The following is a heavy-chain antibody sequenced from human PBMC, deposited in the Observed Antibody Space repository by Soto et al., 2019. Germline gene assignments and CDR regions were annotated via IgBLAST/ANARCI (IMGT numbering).Heavy chain of an antibody. V-gene: IGHV3-66*01. Sequence: GGSLRLSCAASGITVSSNYMSWVRQAPGKGLEWVSIIYSGGSTYYADSVKGRFTISRDNSKKKLYLQMNNLRAEDTAVYYCAIYSGTYSYYYYGLDVWGQGTTVTVSS. D-gene: IGHD1-26*01. CDR3: AIYSGTYSYYYYGLDV. CDR2: IYSGGST. CDR1: GITVSSNY. J-gene: IGHJ6*02.